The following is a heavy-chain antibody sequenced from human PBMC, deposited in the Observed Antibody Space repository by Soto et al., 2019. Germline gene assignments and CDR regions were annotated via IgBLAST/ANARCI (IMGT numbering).Heavy chain of an antibody. D-gene: IGHD2-2*01. J-gene: IGHJ6*02. CDR3: ARDPNIVLVPAALRSYYYYYGMDV. Sequence: GGSLRLSCAASGFTFSSYWMSWVRQAPGKGLEWVANIKQDGSEKYYVDSVKGRFTISRDNAKNSLYLQMNSLRAEDTAVYYCARDPNIVLVPAALRSYYYYYGMDVWGQGTTVTV. CDR2: IKQDGSEK. CDR1: GFTFSSYW. V-gene: IGHV3-7*01.